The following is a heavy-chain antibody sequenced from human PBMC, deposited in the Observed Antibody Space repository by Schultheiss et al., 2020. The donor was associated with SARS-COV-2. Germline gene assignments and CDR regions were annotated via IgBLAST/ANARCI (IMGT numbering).Heavy chain of an antibody. J-gene: IGHJ5*02. CDR1: GGSIRNYY. V-gene: IGHV4-59*03. CDR3: ATSGTNFWFDP. Sequence: SETLSLTCTVSGGSIRNYYWSWIRQPPGKGLEWIGYIYYTGYTDYNPSLKSRVTMSLDTSKNQFSLRLSSVTAADTAMYYCATSGTNFWFDPWGQGTLVTVSS. D-gene: IGHD1-1*01. CDR2: IYYTGYT.